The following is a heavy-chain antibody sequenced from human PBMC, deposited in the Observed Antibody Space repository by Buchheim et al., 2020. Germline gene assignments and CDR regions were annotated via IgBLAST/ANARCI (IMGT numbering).Heavy chain of an antibody. CDR3: AKDLGYCSSTSCYAGYYYGMDV. V-gene: IGHV3-30*18. CDR2: ISYDGSNK. D-gene: IGHD2-2*01. Sequence: QVQLVESGGGVVQPGRSLRLSCAASGFTFSSYGMHWVRQAPGKGLEWVAVISYDGSNKYYADSVKGRFTISRDNSKNTLYLQMNSLRAEDTAVYYCAKDLGYCSSTSCYAGYYYGMDVWGQGTT. J-gene: IGHJ6*02. CDR1: GFTFSSYG.